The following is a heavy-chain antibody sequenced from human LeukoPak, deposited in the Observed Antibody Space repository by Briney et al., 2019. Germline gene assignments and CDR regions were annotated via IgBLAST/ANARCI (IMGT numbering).Heavy chain of an antibody. CDR2: IRSKANSYAT. Sequence: GGSLRLSCAASGFTFSGSAMHWVRQASGKGLEWVGRIRSKANSYATAYAASVKGRFTISRDDSKNTAYLQMNSLKTEDTAVYYCTAYGGNSAFDYWGQGTLVTVSS. D-gene: IGHD4-23*01. CDR1: GFTFSGSA. J-gene: IGHJ4*02. V-gene: IGHV3-73*01. CDR3: TAYGGNSAFDY.